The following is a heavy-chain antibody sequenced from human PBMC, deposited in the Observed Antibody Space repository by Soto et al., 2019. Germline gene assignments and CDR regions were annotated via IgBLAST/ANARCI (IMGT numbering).Heavy chain of an antibody. J-gene: IGHJ4*02. Sequence: EVQLLESGGGLVQPGGSLRLSCAASGFTFSSYAMSWVRQAPGKGLEWVSAISGSGGSTYYADSVKGRFTISRDNSKNTRYLQINSPRAGDTAGYCCAYSSPPLDYWGQGTLVTVSS. CDR3: AYSSPPLDY. CDR1: GFTFSSYA. V-gene: IGHV3-23*01. D-gene: IGHD6-13*01. CDR2: ISGSGGST.